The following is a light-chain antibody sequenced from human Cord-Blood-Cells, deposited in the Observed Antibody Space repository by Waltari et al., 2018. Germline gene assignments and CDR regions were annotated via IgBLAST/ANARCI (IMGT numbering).Light chain of an antibody. Sequence: QPAPPQPAHVSGPPGQSIPRPCTGPRSAFCGYKSLSWYQQHPGKAPKLMIYDVSNRPSGVSNRFSGSKSGNTASLTISVLQAEDEADYYCSSYTSSSTLVFGGGTKLTVL. CDR3: SSYTSSSTLV. V-gene: IGLV2-14*01. CDR1: RSAFCGYKS. CDR2: DVS. J-gene: IGLJ2*01.